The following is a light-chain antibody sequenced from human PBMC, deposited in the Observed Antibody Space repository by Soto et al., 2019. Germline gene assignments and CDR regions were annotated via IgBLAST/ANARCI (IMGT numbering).Light chain of an antibody. J-gene: IGLJ3*02. CDR1: SSDVGYYNY. CDR3: SSYTTSSTQV. Sequence: QYALTQPASVSGSPGQSITISCTGTSSDVGYYNYVSWYQHHPGKVPKLMIYEVSNRPSGVSNRFSGSKSGNTASLTISGLQAEDEADYYCSSYTTSSTQVFGGGTKLTVL. V-gene: IGLV2-14*01. CDR2: EVS.